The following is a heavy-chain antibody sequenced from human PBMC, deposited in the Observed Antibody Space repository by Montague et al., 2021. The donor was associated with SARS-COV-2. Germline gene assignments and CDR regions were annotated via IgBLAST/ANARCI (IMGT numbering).Heavy chain of an antibody. D-gene: IGHD3-22*01. CDR2: IYYKKKRYN. Sequence: CAISGDSVVGLRRRSEEHTSELCHILNSYAVIYYKKKRYNDYAVXVKSRITIYPDTSKNQFSLQLNSVTAEDTAVYYCARELRRIIMIVDIRGFDYWGQGTLVTVAS. CDR3: ARELRRIIMIVDIRGFDY. V-gene: IGHV6-1*01. J-gene: IGHJ4*02. CDR1: GDSVVGLRRR.